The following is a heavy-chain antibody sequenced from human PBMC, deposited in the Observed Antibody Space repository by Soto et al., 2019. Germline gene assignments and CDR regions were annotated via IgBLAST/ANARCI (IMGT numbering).Heavy chain of an antibody. V-gene: IGHV4-31*03. CDR1: GCSISSGGYY. D-gene: IGHD3-22*01. CDR3: ARDHIYYYDSSGYTEHYYYYGMDV. CDR2: IYYSGST. Sequence: SETLSLACPVSGCSISSGGYYWSWIRQHPGKGLEWIGYIYYSGSTYYNPSLKSRVTISVDTSKNQFSLKLSSVTAADTAVYYCARDHIYYYDSSGYTEHYYYYGMDVWGQGTTVTVSS. J-gene: IGHJ6*02.